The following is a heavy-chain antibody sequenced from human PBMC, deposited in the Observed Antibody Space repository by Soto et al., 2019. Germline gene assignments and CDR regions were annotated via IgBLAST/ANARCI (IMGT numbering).Heavy chain of an antibody. V-gene: IGHV1-45*02. J-gene: IGHJ4*02. CDR3: AGGGAGSGPFTWELPDH. Sequence: ASVKVSCKSLGNTFTYRYLHCVRQAPGQALEWMGWITPFSGDVHYAQKFQERVTITRDRSINTAYMQMSSLRSEDTAMYFCAGGGAGSGPFTWELPDHWGQGTLVTVSS. D-gene: IGHD1-26*01. CDR2: ITPFSGDV. CDR1: GNTFTYRY.